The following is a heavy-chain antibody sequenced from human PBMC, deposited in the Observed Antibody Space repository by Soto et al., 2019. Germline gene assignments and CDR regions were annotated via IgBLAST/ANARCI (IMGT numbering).Heavy chain of an antibody. CDR2: ISYDGSNK. CDR3: ARVGSYEGNRNKNYYYYGMDV. D-gene: IGHD2-8*01. Sequence: QVQLVESGGGVVQPGRSLRLSCAASGFTFSSYAMHWVRQAPGKGLEWVAVISYDGSNKYYADSVKGRFTISRDNSKNTLYLQMNSLRAEDTAVYYCARVGSYEGNRNKNYYYYGMDVWGQGTTVTVSS. V-gene: IGHV3-30-3*01. CDR1: GFTFSSYA. J-gene: IGHJ6*02.